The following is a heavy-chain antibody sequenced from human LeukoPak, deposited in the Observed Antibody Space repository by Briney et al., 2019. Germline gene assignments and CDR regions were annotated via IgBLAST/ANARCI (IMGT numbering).Heavy chain of an antibody. D-gene: IGHD2-2*01. CDR3: ASPGGVPSALDY. V-gene: IGHV1-2*02. J-gene: IGHJ4*02. CDR2: INPNSGGT. CDR1: GYTFTSYD. Sequence: ASVKVSCKASGYTFTSYDINWVRQATGQGLEWMGWINPNSGGTNYAQKFQGRVTMTRDTSISTAYMELSRLRSDDTAVYYCASPGGVPSALDYWGQGTLVTVSS.